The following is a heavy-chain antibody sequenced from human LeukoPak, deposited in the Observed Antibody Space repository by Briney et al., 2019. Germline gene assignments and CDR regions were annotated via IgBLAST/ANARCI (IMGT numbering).Heavy chain of an antibody. CDR2: ISGSGGST. D-gene: IGHD5-18*01. CDR3: ARDRGGSGYSYAYYFDY. CDR1: GFTFSNYA. J-gene: IGHJ4*02. V-gene: IGHV3-23*01. Sequence: QPGGSLRLSCAASGFTFSNYAMSGVRQAPGKGLEWVSGISGSGGSTNYADSVKGRFTISRDNSKNTLYLQMNSLRAEDTAVYYCARDRGGSGYSYAYYFDYWGQGTLVTVSS.